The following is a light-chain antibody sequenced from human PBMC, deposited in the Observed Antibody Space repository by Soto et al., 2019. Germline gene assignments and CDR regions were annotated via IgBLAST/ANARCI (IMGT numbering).Light chain of an antibody. CDR3: QQRSNWPWT. J-gene: IGKJ2*02. V-gene: IGKV3-11*01. CDR1: QSVRGY. CDR2: DVS. Sequence: EIVLTQSPATLSLSPGERATLSCRASQSVRGYLAWYQQKPGRAPRLLLYDVSNRGTDIPARFSGSGSGIDFTLTICSLEPEDFAVYYCQQRSNWPWTFGQGTKVDIK.